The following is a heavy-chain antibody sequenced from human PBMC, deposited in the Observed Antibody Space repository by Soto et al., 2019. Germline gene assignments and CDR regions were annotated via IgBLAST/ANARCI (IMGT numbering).Heavy chain of an antibody. V-gene: IGHV4-31*03. Sequence: QVQLQESGPGLVKASQTLSLTCNVSGGSISSGGYYWTWIRQHPGKGLEWIGNIHYSGSTFYNPALKGRVSISVDTSKNQFALEVSSVAAADTAVYFCVRGVLSWGQGTLVTVSS. CDR3: VRGVLS. CDR1: GGSISSGGYY. D-gene: IGHD3-10*01. J-gene: IGHJ1*01. CDR2: IHYSGST.